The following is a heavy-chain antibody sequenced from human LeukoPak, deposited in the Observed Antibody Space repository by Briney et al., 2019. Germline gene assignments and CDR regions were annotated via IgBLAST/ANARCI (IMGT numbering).Heavy chain of an antibody. CDR3: ARDEIIYGGNNWGY. J-gene: IGHJ4*02. CDR1: GYTFINYG. CDR2: ISAYNGNT. Sequence: ASVKVSCKASGYTFINYGISWVRQAPGQGLEWMGWISAYNGNTNYAQKLQGRVTMTTDTSTSTAYMELRSLRSDDTAVYYCARDEIIYGGNNWGYWGQGTLVTVSS. D-gene: IGHD4-23*01. V-gene: IGHV1-18*01.